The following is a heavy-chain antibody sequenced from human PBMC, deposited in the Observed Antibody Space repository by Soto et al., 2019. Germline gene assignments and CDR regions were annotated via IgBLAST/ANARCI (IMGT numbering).Heavy chain of an antibody. Sequence: ASVKVSCKASGYTFTGYYMHWVRQAPGQGLEWMGWINPNSGGTNYAQKFQGWVTMTRDTSISTAYMELSRLRSDDTAVYYCARAHEGGSWYFNLWGRGTLVTVSS. D-gene: IGHD3-16*01. V-gene: IGHV1-2*04. J-gene: IGHJ2*01. CDR2: INPNSGGT. CDR1: GYTFTGYY. CDR3: ARAHEGGSWYFNL.